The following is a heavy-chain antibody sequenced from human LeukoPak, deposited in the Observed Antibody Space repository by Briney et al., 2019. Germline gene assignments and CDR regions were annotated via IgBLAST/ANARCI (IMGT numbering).Heavy chain of an antibody. V-gene: IGHV4-39*01. D-gene: IGHD3-10*01. J-gene: IGHJ5*02. CDR3: AAVVRSGSHNWFDP. CDR2: IYYSGST. Sequence: PSETLSLTCTVSGGSISSSSYYWGWIRQPPGKGLEWIGSIYYSGSTYYNPSLKSRVTISVDTSKNQFSLELSSVTAADTAVYYCAAVVRSGSHNWFDPWGQGTLVTVSS. CDR1: GGSISSSSYY.